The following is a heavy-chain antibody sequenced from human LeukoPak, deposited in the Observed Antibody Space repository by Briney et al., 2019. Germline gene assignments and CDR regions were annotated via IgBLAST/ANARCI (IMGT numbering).Heavy chain of an antibody. CDR3: AREGSGWSLYSGYGMDV. CDR2: INHSGST. D-gene: IGHD6-19*01. CDR1: GGFFSGYY. V-gene: IGHV4-34*01. J-gene: IGHJ6*02. Sequence: SETLSLTCAVYGGFFSGYYWSWIRQPPGKGLEWIGEINHSGSTNYNPSLKSRVTISVDTSKNQFSLKLSSVTAADTAVYYCAREGSGWSLYSGYGMDVWGQGTTVTVSS.